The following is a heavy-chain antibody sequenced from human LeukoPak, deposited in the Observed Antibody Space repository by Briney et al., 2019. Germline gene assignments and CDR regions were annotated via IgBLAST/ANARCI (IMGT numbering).Heavy chain of an antibody. CDR3: AKGASGSYHTPYDY. Sequence: GGSLRLSCAASGFTFSSYAMTWVRQAPGKGLEWVSDISVSGGNTYYADSVQGRVIISRDNSKNTLNLQMNSLRVEDTAVYYCAKGASGSYHTPYDYWGQGSLVTVSS. CDR1: GFTFSSYA. D-gene: IGHD1-26*01. J-gene: IGHJ4*02. V-gene: IGHV3-23*01. CDR2: ISVSGGNT.